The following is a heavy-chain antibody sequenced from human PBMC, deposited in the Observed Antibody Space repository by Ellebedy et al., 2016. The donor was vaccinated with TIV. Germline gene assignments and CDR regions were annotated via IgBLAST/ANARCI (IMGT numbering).Heavy chain of an antibody. CDR3: AKSEGHKDFES. V-gene: IGHV3-23*01. CDR2: ITDSGDRT. J-gene: IGHJ4*02. CDR1: GFPFSVFA. Sequence: GESLKISXAASGFPFSVFAMSWVRQAPGKGLEWVSSITDSGDRTFYADSVRGRFTFSRDNSKDMMYLQMNSLRVEDTAIYYCAKSEGHKDFESWGQGTLVTVSS.